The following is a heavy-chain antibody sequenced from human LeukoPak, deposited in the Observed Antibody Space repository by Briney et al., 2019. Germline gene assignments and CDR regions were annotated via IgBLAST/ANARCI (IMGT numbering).Heavy chain of an antibody. CDR1: GFTFTSSA. V-gene: IGHV1-58*02. J-gene: IGHJ3*02. CDR3: AADPFYYYDSSAAQNPPDAFDI. D-gene: IGHD3-22*01. CDR2: IVVGSGNT. Sequence: GTSVKVSCKASGFTFTSSAMQWVRQARGQRLEWIGWIVVGSGNTNYAQKFQERVTITRDMSTSTAYMELSSLRSEDTAVYYCAADPFYYYDSSAAQNPPDAFDIWGQGTMVTVSS.